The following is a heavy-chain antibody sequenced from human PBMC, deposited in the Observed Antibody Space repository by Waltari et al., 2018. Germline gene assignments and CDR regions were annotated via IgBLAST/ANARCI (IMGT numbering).Heavy chain of an antibody. D-gene: IGHD3-10*01. J-gene: IGHJ4*02. CDR2: IYYSGST. CDR1: GGSISSYY. Sequence: QVQLQESGPGLVKPSETLSLTCTVSGGSISSYYWSWIRQPPGKGLEWIGYIYYSGSTNYNPPLKSRVTISVDPSKNQFSLKLSSVTAADTAVYYCARGYGFYYFDYWGQGTLVTVSS. CDR3: ARGYGFYYFDY. V-gene: IGHV4-59*01.